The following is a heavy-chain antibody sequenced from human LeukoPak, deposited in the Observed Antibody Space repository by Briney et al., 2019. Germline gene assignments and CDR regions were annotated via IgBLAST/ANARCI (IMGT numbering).Heavy chain of an antibody. Sequence: PGGSLRLSCAASGFTFSSYWMSWVRQAPGKGLEWVANINQAGSEKYFVDSVRGRFTISRDNAKNSLYLQMNSLRVEDTAVYYRASSPYSSSGYWGQGTLVTVSS. V-gene: IGHV3-7*01. D-gene: IGHD6-13*01. CDR1: GFTFSSYW. CDR2: INQAGSEK. J-gene: IGHJ4*02. CDR3: ASSPYSSSGY.